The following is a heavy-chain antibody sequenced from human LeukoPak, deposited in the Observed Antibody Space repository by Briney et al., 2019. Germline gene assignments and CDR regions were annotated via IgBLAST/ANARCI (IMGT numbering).Heavy chain of an antibody. CDR1: GGSFSGYY. D-gene: IGHD3-22*01. CDR2: IYYSGST. Sequence: KQSETLSLTCAVYGGSFSGYYWSWIRQPPGKGLEWIGYIYYSGSTYYNPSLKSRVTISVDTSKNQFSLKLSSVTAADTAVYYCARGLKIPSHYYDSSGYYYAFDYWGQGTLVTVSS. J-gene: IGHJ4*02. CDR3: ARGLKIPSHYYDSSGYYYAFDY. V-gene: IGHV4-34*09.